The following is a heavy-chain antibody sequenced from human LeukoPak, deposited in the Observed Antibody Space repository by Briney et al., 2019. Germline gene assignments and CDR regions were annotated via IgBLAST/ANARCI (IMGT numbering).Heavy chain of an antibody. CDR3: AKDHESDGYPCLDH. J-gene: IGHJ4*02. CDR1: GFTFDDYA. V-gene: IGHV3-9*01. CDR2: ISWNSGSI. Sequence: GGSLRLSCAASGFTFDDYAMHWVRQAPGKGLEWVSGISWNSGSIGYADSVKGRFTISRDNAKNSLYLQMDSLRAEDTAVYYCAKDHESDGYPCLDHWGLGTLVTVSS. D-gene: IGHD3-22*01.